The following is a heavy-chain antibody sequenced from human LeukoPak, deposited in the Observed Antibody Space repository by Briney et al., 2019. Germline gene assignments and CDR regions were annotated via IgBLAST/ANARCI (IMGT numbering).Heavy chain of an antibody. J-gene: IGHJ4*02. V-gene: IGHV3-48*02. D-gene: IGHD5-12*01. CDR1: GIPFRSYS. CDR2: ISSLSTTI. Sequence: PGGSLRLSCEASGIPFRSYSMNWVRQAPGKGLEWVSYISSLSTTIHYADSVKGRFTISRDNAKNPLSLQMNSLRDEDTAVYFCARDSGYAGYCYDSWGQGTLVIVSS. CDR3: ARDSGYAGYCYDS.